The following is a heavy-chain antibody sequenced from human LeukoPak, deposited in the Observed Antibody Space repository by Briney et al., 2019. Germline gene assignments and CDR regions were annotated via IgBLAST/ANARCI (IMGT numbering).Heavy chain of an antibody. D-gene: IGHD6-6*01. V-gene: IGHV1-2*04. Sequence: ASVKVSCKASGYTFTGYYMHWVRQAPGQGLEWMGWINPNSGGTNYAQKFQGWVTMTRDTSISTAYMELSRLRSEDTAVYYCARGGGSSSSPIDYWGQGTLVTVSS. CDR2: INPNSGGT. CDR1: GYTFTGYY. J-gene: IGHJ4*02. CDR3: ARGGGSSSSPIDY.